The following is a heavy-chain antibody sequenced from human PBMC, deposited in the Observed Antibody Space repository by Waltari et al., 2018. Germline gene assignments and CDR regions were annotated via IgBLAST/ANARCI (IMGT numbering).Heavy chain of an antibody. CDR3: ARERVVVVAANLLYYFDY. CDR1: GYSISSGYY. V-gene: IGHV4-38-2*02. Sequence: QVQLQESGPGLVKPSETLSLTCAVSGYSISSGYYWGWIRQPPGKGLEWIGSIYHSGSTYYNPSLKSRVTISVDTSKNQFSLKLSSVTAADTAVYYCARERVVVVAANLLYYFDYWGQGTLVTVSS. J-gene: IGHJ4*02. CDR2: IYHSGST. D-gene: IGHD2-15*01.